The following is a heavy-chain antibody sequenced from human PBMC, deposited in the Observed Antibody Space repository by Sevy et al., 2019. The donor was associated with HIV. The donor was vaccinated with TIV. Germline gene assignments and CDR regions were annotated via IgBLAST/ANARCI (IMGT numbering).Heavy chain of an antibody. CDR3: ARDSARVIVPTAGFDS. D-gene: IGHD2-15*01. CDR1: GFSVRSFS. V-gene: IGHV3-33*03. J-gene: IGHJ5*01. Sequence: GGSLRLSCSASGFSVRSFSMHWVRQAPGKGLEWVAALLYNARTEEYADSVKGRFTISRDNSKNTLNLEMNSLRVEDTALYFCARDSARVIVPTAGFDSWGQGVLVTVSS. CDR2: LLYNARTE.